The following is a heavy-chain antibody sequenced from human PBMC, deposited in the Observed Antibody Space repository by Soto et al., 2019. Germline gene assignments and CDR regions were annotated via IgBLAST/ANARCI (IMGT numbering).Heavy chain of an antibody. J-gene: IGHJ4*02. CDR2: ISSSSSNI. D-gene: IGHD4-17*01. V-gene: IGHV3-21*01. CDR1: GFTFSSYA. CDR3: ARWINTVTHEFDY. Sequence: PGGSLRLSCAASGFTFSSYAMSWVRQAPGKGLEWVSSISSSSSNIYYADSVKGRFTISRDNAKNSLYLQMNSLRAEDTAVYYCARWINTVTHEFDYWGQGTLVTVSS.